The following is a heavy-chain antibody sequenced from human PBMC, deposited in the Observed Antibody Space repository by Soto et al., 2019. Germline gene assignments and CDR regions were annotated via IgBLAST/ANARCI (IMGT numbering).Heavy chain of an antibody. V-gene: IGHV3-21*01. Sequence: GGSLRLSCAASGFTFSSYSMNWVRQAPGKGLEWVSSISSSSSYIYYADSVKGRFTISRDNAKNSLYLQMNSLRAEDTAVYYCARDQAGTRLYVYYYYYMDVWGKGTTVTVSS. CDR2: ISSSSSYI. CDR3: ARDQAGTRLYVYYYYYMDV. J-gene: IGHJ6*03. CDR1: GFTFSSYS. D-gene: IGHD6-19*01.